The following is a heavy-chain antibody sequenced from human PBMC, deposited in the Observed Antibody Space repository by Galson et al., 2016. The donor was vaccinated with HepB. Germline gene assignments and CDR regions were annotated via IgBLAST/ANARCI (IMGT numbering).Heavy chain of an antibody. J-gene: IGHJ3*02. V-gene: IGHV3-23*01. CDR3: ARGTSGYAAFDI. CDR1: GFTLNTYA. CDR2: VDGSTDTT. Sequence: SLRLSCAASGFTLNTYAMSWVRQAPGKGLEWVSAVDGSTDTTYHADSVKGRFTLSRDNSRNSVSVQMNGLRVEDTAVYFCARGTSGYAAFDIWGQGALVTVS. D-gene: IGHD6-25*01.